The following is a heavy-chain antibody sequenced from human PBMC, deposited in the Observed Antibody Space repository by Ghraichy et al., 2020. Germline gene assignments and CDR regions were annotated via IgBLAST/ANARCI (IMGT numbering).Heavy chain of an antibody. J-gene: IGHJ3*02. CDR2: IYWDDDK. V-gene: IGHV2-5*02. CDR1: GFSLSSSGVG. Sequence: SGPTLVKPTQTLTLTCTFSGFSLSSSGVGVGWIRQPPGKALEWLALIYWDDDKRYSPSLMSRLTITKDTSKNQVVLTITNMDPVDTATYYCAHRREVGSNEGLGAFDIWGQGTLVTVSS. D-gene: IGHD1-26*01. CDR3: AHRREVGSNEGLGAFDI.